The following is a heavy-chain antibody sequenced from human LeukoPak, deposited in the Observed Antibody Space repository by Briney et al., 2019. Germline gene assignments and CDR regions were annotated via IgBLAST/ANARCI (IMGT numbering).Heavy chain of an antibody. CDR2: ISNDGSRK. CDR3: ARDRAWNYFDY. D-gene: IGHD3-3*01. Sequence: GGSLRLSCAPSGFTFSRHGMHWVRQAPGKGLEWVAVISNDGSRKYYAHSVEGRFTISRDNSKNTLYLQMDSLRAEDTAVYYCARDRAWNYFDYWGQGTLVTVSS. CDR1: GFTFSRHG. J-gene: IGHJ4*02. V-gene: IGHV3-30*03.